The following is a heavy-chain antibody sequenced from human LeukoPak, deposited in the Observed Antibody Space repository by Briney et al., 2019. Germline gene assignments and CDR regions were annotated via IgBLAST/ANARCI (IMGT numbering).Heavy chain of an antibody. V-gene: IGHV1-46*01. CDR3: VRETGQWLSPAAFDI. CDR1: GYIFTSYY. Sequence: ASVKVSCKASGYIFTSYYMHWVRQAPGQGLEWMAIINPYGGSTSYAQKFQGRVTMTTETSTSTVYMELRSLRSDDTAVYYCVRETGQWLSPAAFDIWGQGTMVTVSS. J-gene: IGHJ3*02. CDR2: INPYGGST. D-gene: IGHD6-19*01.